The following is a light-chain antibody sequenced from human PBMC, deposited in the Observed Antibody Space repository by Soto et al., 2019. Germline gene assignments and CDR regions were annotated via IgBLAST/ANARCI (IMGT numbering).Light chain of an antibody. CDR2: DGS. Sequence: EIVLTQSPATLSVSPVEIVTLSCRASQNLHSFLNWYQQRPGQAPRPLIYDGSKRAAGVPDRISGDGSGTDYTLTISSLEPEDFAVYYCQQRTRWPMTFGQGTRLEIK. CDR3: QQRTRWPMT. J-gene: IGKJ5*01. V-gene: IGKV3-11*01. CDR1: QNLHSF.